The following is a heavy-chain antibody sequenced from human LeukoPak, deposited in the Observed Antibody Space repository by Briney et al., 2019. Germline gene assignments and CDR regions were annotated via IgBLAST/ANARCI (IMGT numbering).Heavy chain of an antibody. V-gene: IGHV3-30*01. CDR3: VREQTIMAAAGLDY. CDR2: ISKDGSIK. CDR1: RFTFSSHA. Sequence: GGSLRLSCAASRFTFSSHAMHWVRQAPGKGLEWVGIISKDGSIKYYADSMKGRLTMSRDNSRNTLYLQMNSLRAEDTSIYYCVREQTIMAAAGLDYWGQGTLVTVSS. J-gene: IGHJ4*02. D-gene: IGHD6-13*01.